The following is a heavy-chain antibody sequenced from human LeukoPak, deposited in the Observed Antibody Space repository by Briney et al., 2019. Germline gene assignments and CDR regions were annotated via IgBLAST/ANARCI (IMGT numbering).Heavy chain of an antibody. V-gene: IGHV4-4*07. Sequence: SETLSLTCTVSGGSISSYYWSWIRQPAGKGLEWIGRIYTSGSANYNPSLKSRVTMSVDTSKNQFSLKLSSVTAADTAVYYCARDNPSPPAFDYWRQATLVTVSS. D-gene: IGHD1-14*01. CDR2: IYTSGSA. CDR3: ARDNPSPPAFDY. J-gene: IGHJ4*02. CDR1: GGSISSYY.